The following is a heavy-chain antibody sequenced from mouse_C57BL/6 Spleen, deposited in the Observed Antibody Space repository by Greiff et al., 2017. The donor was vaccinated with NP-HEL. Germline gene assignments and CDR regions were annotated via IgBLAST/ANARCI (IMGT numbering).Heavy chain of an antibody. Sequence: VQLQQSGAELMKPGASVKLSCKATGYTFAGYWIEWVKQRPGHGLEWIGEILPGSGSTNYIEKFKGKATFTADTSSNTAYMQLSSLTTEDSAIYYCARRNFFYAMDYWGQGTSVTVSS. J-gene: IGHJ4*01. CDR2: ILPGSGST. CDR3: ARRNFFYAMDY. CDR1: GYTFAGYW. V-gene: IGHV1-9*01.